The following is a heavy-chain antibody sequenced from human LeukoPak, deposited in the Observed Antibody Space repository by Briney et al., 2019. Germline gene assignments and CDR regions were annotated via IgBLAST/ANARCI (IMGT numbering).Heavy chain of an antibody. CDR1: GFTFSSYA. V-gene: IGHV3-23*01. CDR2: ISGSGGST. J-gene: IGHJ4*02. CDR3: AKDGPDYAILTGYYIFDY. D-gene: IGHD3-9*01. Sequence: GGSLRLSCAASGFTFSSYAMSWVRQAPGKGLEWVSAISGSGGSTYYADSVKGRFTISRDNSKNTLYLQMNSLRAEDTAVYYCAKDGPDYAILTGYYIFDYWGQGTLVTVSS.